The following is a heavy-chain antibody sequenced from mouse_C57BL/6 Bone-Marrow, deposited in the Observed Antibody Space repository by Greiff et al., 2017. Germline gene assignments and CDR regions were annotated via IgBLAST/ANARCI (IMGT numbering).Heavy chain of an antibody. CDR2: IDPEDGET. D-gene: IGHD2-14*01. J-gene: IGHJ2*03. CDR3: ARGGYYFDY. V-gene: IGHV14-2*01. CDR1: GFNIKGYY. Sequence: EVQLQESGAELVMPGASVKLSCTASGFNIKGYYMHWVKQRPEQGLEWIGRIDPEDGETKYAQKFQGKATITADTSSNTAYLQLSSLTSEDTAVYYCARGGYYFDYGGRGTSLTVSS.